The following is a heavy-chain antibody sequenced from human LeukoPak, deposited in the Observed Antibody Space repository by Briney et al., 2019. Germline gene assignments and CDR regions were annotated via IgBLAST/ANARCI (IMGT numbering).Heavy chain of an antibody. Sequence: GASVKVSCKASGYTFTVYYMHWVRQAPGQGLEWMGWINPNSGGTNYAQKFQGRVTMTRDTSISTAYMELSRLRSDDTAVYYCAREERGNWNYVGYDYWGQGTLVTVSS. CDR3: AREERGNWNYVGYDY. V-gene: IGHV1-2*02. D-gene: IGHD1-7*01. CDR2: INPNSGGT. CDR1: GYTFTVYY. J-gene: IGHJ4*02.